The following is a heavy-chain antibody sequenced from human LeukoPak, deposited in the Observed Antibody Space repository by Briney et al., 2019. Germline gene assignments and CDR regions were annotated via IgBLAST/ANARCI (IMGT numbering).Heavy chain of an antibody. J-gene: IGHJ4*02. V-gene: IGHV1-18*01. CDR2: ISAYNGNT. CDR1: GYTFTSYG. D-gene: IGHD3-22*01. Sequence: ASVKVSCKASGYTFTSYGISWVRPAPGQGLEWMGWISAYNGNTNYAQKLQGRVTMTTDTSTSTAYMELRSLRSDDTAVYYCASSPRYYYDSSGYFFDYWGQGTLVTVSS. CDR3: ASSPRYYYDSSGYFFDY.